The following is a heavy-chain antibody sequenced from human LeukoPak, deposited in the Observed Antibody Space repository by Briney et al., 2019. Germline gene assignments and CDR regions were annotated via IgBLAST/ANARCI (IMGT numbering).Heavy chain of an antibody. J-gene: IGHJ5*02. CDR2: IYHSGST. CDR3: ARGVNYDFWSGYFAVAGHRFDP. V-gene: IGHV4-30-2*01. D-gene: IGHD3-3*01. Sequence: SETLSLTCAVSGVSISSGGYSWSWIRQPPGKGLEWIGYIYHSGSTYYNPSLKSRVTISVDRSKNQFSLKLSSVTAADTAMYYCARGVNYDFWSGYFAVAGHRFDPWGQGTLVTVSS. CDR1: GVSISSGGYS.